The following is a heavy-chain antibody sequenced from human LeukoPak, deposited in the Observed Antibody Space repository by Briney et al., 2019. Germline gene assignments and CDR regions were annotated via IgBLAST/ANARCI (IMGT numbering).Heavy chain of an antibody. CDR3: GKRHHGSGTYYGAFDI. D-gene: IGHD3-10*01. V-gene: IGHV3-33*06. J-gene: IGHJ3*02. CDR2: IWYDGSNK. Sequence: GGSLRLSCAASGFTFSSYGMHWVRQAPGKGLEWVAVIWYDGSNKYYADSVKGRFTISRDNSKNTLYLQIYSMRAEDTAVYYCGKRHHGSGTYYGAFDIWGEGTMVTVSS. CDR1: GFTFSSYG.